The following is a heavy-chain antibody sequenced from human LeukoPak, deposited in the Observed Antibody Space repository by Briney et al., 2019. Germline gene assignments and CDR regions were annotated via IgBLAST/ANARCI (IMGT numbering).Heavy chain of an antibody. CDR2: ISGSGGST. V-gene: IGHV3-23*01. D-gene: IGHD2-2*02. J-gene: IGHJ3*02. CDR3: ARDGASSTSCYMNCRHDAFDI. CDR1: GFTFSSYA. Sequence: QPGGSLRLSCAASGFTFSSYAMSWVRQAPGKGLEWVPAISGSGGSTYYADSVKGRFTISRDNSKNTLYLQMNSLRAEDTAVYYCARDGASSTSCYMNCRHDAFDIWGQGTMVTVSS.